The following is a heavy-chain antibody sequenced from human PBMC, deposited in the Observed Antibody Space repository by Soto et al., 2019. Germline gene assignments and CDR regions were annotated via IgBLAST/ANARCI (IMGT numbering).Heavy chain of an antibody. Sequence: EVQLVETGGGLIPPGGSLRLSCAASGFTVSSNYMSWVRQAPGKGLEWVSVIYSGGSTYYADSVKGRFTISTDNSKNTLYLQMNSLRAEDTAVYYCARRSSGYPYYFDYWGQGTLVTVSS. CDR1: GFTVSSNY. CDR3: ARRSSGYPYYFDY. D-gene: IGHD3-22*01. V-gene: IGHV3-53*02. J-gene: IGHJ4*02. CDR2: IYSGGST.